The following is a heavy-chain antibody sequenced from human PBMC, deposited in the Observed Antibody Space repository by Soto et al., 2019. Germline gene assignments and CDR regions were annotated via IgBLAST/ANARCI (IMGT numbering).Heavy chain of an antibody. D-gene: IGHD7-27*01. CDR3: SMGSGDFPY. J-gene: IGHJ4*02. CDR2: ISFSSTNI. CDR1: GFTFSSYT. Sequence: EVQLVESGGGLVKPGGSLRLSCAASGFTFSSYTMNWVRQAPGKGLEWVSSISFSSTNIHYADSVKGRSTISRDNVKNSPYLHMHILIAEDTPFYYCSMGSGDFPYWGQGTLVTVSS. V-gene: IGHV3-21*06.